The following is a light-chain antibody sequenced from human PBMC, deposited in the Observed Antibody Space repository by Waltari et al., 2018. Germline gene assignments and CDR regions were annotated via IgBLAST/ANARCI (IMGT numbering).Light chain of an antibody. CDR1: SSDIGLYDL. V-gene: IGLV2-23*01. Sequence: QSALTQPASVSASLGQSLTISCTGTSSDIGLYDLISWYQQHPGKAPKLIIHETTKRPTGVPNRVSGSKSGNTASLTISGLQAEDEADYYCCSFAGRSWRFGGGTKLTVL. J-gene: IGLJ3*02. CDR3: CSFAGRSWR. CDR2: ETT.